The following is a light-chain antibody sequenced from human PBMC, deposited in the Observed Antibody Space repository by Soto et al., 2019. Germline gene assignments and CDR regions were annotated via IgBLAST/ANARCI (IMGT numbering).Light chain of an antibody. J-gene: IGKJ1*01. V-gene: IGKV3-20*01. Sequence: IVLTQSPGTLSLSPGDRATLSCRAGQRVSARYLAWYHQKPGQAPRLLIFGASDRATGIPDRFSGSGSGTDFALTIDRLEPEDFAMYYCQQYSNSPPTFGQGIKVDIK. CDR1: QRVSARY. CDR2: GAS. CDR3: QQYSNSPPT.